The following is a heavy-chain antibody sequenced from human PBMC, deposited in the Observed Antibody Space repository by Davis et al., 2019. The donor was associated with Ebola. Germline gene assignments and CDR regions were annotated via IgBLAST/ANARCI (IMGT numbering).Heavy chain of an antibody. J-gene: IGHJ6*03. V-gene: IGHV1-2*02. Sequence: ASVKVSCKASGYTFTGYYMHWVRQAPGQGLEWMGWINPNSGGTNYAQKFQGRVTMTRDTSISTAYMELSRLRSDDTAVYYCARAAVVVPAAIAVSVYYYYYMDVWGKGTTVTVSS. CDR3: ARAAVVVPAAIAVSVYYYYYMDV. CDR2: INPNSGGT. D-gene: IGHD2-2*02. CDR1: GYTFTGYY.